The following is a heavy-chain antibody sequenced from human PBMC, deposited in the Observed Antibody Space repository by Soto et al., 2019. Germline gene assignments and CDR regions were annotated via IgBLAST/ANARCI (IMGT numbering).Heavy chain of an antibody. CDR1: GFTFSTYW. V-gene: IGHV3-7*01. Sequence: EVQLVESGGGLVQPGGSLRLSCAASGFTFSTYWMTWVRQPPGKGLEWVANMDQDVSETYYVDSVRGRFTVSRDNAKNSLYLQMNSLRVEDTAVYYCVCGGNFFIYWGQGTLVTVSP. CDR3: VCGGNFFIY. CDR2: MDQDVSET. D-gene: IGHD3-16*01. J-gene: IGHJ4*02.